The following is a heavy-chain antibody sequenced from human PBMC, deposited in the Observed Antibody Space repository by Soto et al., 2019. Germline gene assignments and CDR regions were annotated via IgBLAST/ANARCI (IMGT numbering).Heavy chain of an antibody. CDR2: ISYDGSNK. CDR3: AKDLVGSGYCGGDCYHYGMDV. Sequence: QVQLVESGGGVVQPGRSLRLSCAASGFTFSSYGMHWVRKAPGKGLEWVAVISYDGSNKYYADSVKRRFTISRDNSKNTLYLQMNSRRAEDTAVYYCAKDLVGSGYCGGDCYHYGMDVWGQRTTVTVSS. V-gene: IGHV3-30*18. J-gene: IGHJ6*02. CDR1: GFTFSSYG. D-gene: IGHD2-21*01.